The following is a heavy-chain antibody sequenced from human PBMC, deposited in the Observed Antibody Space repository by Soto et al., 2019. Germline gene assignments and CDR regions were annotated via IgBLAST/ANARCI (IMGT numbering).Heavy chain of an antibody. D-gene: IGHD2-2*01. CDR2: IIPISGTA. CDR3: ARSQGSSTSLEIYYYYYYGMDV. CDR1: GGTFSSYA. J-gene: IGHJ6*02. Sequence: QVQLVQSGAEVKKPGSSVKVSCKASGGTFSSYAISWVRQAPGQALEWMGGIIPISGTANYAQKFQGRVTITADESTSTAYMELSSLRSEHTAVYYCARSQGSSTSLEIYYYYYYGMDVWGQGTTVTVSS. V-gene: IGHV1-69*01.